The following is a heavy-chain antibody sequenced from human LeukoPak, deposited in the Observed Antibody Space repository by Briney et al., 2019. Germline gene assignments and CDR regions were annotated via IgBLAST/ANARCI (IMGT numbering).Heavy chain of an antibody. CDR2: IYTSGST. D-gene: IGHD3-10*01. J-gene: IGHJ4*02. V-gene: IGHV4-4*07. CDR1: GGSISSYY. CDR3: ARSPLLLWFGEAPYYFDY. Sequence: SETLSLTCTVSGGSISSYYWSWIRQPAGKGLEWIGRIYTSGSTNYNPSLKSRVTISVDTSKNQFSLKLSSVTAADTAVYYCARSPLLLWFGEAPYYFDYWGQGTLVTVSS.